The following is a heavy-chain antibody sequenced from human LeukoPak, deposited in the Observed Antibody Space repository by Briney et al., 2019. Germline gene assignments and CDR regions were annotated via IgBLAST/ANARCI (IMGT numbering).Heavy chain of an antibody. J-gene: IGHJ6*03. CDR1: GFTFNSYS. V-gene: IGHV3-21*01. CDR3: ARDGVLPAADFYYYMDV. CDR2: ISSSSSYI. Sequence: GGSLRLSCAASGFTFNSYSMNWVRQAPGKGLEWVSSISSSSSYIYYADSVKGRFTISRDNAKNSLYLQMNSLRAEDTAVYYCARDGVLPAADFYYYMDVWGKGTTVTVSS. D-gene: IGHD2-2*01.